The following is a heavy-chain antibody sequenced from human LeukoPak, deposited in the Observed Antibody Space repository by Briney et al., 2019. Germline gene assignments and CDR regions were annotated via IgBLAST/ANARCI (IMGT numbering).Heavy chain of an antibody. CDR1: GFTLSNFA. Sequence: GGSLRLSCAASGFTLSNFAMHWVRQATGKGLEWVSAIGTAGDTFYPGTVKGRFTISRENAKNSLYLQMNNLRAEDTAVYYCARQMTPHGNFDYWGQGTLVTVSS. J-gene: IGHJ4*02. V-gene: IGHV3-13*01. CDR2: IGTAGDT. D-gene: IGHD1-26*01. CDR3: ARQMTPHGNFDY.